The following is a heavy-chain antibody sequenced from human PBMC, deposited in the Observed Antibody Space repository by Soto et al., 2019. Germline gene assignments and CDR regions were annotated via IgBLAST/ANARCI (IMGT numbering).Heavy chain of an antibody. CDR1: GGSISSYF. J-gene: IGHJ4*02. CDR3: ARVRGGYYGSGSYYPPDH. D-gene: IGHD3-10*01. V-gene: IGHV4-59*01. Sequence: SETLSLTCTVSGGSISSYFWNWIRQPPGKGLEWIGYIYYSGSTNYNPSLKSRVTISIDTSKNQFSLKLSSVTAADTAVYFCARVRGGYYGSGSYYPPDHWGQGTLVTVSS. CDR2: IYYSGST.